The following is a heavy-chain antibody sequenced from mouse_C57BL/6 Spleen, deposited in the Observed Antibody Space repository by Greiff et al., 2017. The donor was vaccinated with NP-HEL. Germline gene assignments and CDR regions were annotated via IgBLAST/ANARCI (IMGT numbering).Heavy chain of an antibody. CDR3: AREDSNYEAWFAY. V-gene: IGHV1-64*01. J-gene: IGHJ3*01. Sequence: VQLQQPGAELVKPGASVKLSCKASGYTFTSYWMHWVKQRPGQGLEWIGMIHPNSGSTNYNEKFKSKATLTVDKSSSTAYMQLSSLTSEDSAVYYCAREDSNYEAWFAYWGQGTLVTVSA. CDR1: GYTFTSYW. D-gene: IGHD2-5*01. CDR2: IHPNSGST.